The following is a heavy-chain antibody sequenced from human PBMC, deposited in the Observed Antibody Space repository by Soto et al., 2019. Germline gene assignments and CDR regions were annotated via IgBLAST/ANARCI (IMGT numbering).Heavy chain of an antibody. CDR3: ARRLWFGDHNWFDP. Sequence: PSETLSLTCTVSGGSISSYYWSWIRQPPGKGLGWIGYIYYSGSTNYNPSLKSRVTISVDTSKNQFSLKLSSVTAADTAVYYCARRLWFGDHNWFDPWGQGTLVTVSS. V-gene: IGHV4-59*01. J-gene: IGHJ5*02. D-gene: IGHD3-10*01. CDR1: GGSISSYY. CDR2: IYYSGST.